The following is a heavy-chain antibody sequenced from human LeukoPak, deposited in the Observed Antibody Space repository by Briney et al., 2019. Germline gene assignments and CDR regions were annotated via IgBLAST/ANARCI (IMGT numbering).Heavy chain of an antibody. D-gene: IGHD2-15*01. J-gene: IGHJ4*02. CDR1: GYTFTSYG. CDR3: ARVVVVAATPDY. CDR2: IGAYNGNT. Sequence: ASVKVSCKASGYTFTSYGISWVRQAPGQGLEWMGWIGAYNGNTSYAQKLQGRVTMTTDTSTSTAYMELRSLRSDDTAVYYCARVVVVAATPDYWGQGTLVTVSS. V-gene: IGHV1-18*01.